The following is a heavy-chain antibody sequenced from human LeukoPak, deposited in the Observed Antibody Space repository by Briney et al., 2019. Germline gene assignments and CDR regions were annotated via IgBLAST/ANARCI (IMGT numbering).Heavy chain of an antibody. Sequence: SETLSLTCTVSGGSISSGSYYWSWIRQPAGKGLEWIGRIYTSGSTNYNPSLKSRVTISVDTSKNQFSLKLSSVTAADTAVYYCARETTVTSHAFDIWGQGTMVTVSS. CDR1: GGSISSGSYY. CDR2: IYTSGST. J-gene: IGHJ3*02. D-gene: IGHD4-11*01. V-gene: IGHV4-61*02. CDR3: ARETTVTSHAFDI.